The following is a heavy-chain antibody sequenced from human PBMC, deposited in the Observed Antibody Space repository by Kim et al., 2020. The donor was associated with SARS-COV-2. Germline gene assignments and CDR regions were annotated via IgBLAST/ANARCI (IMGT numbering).Heavy chain of an antibody. V-gene: IGHV1-46*01. CDR2: T. D-gene: IGHD4-17*01. J-gene: IGHJ4*02. Sequence: TSYAQKCQGRVTMTRDTSTRTVYMELSSLRSEDTAVYYCARELRGHGDYDWGQGTLVTVSS. CDR3: ARELRGHGDYD.